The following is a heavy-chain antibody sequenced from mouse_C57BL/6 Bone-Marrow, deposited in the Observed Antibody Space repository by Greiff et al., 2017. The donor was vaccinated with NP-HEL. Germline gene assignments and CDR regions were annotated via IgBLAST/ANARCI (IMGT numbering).Heavy chain of an antibody. CDR1: GFTFTDYY. J-gene: IGHJ2*01. CDR3: ARLLYYYDC. CDR2: IRNKANGYTT. Sequence: MLVESGGGLVQPGGSLSLSRAASGFTFTDYYMSWVRQPPGKALEWLGFIRNKANGYTTEYSASVKGRFTISRDNSQSILYLQMNALRAEDSATYYCARLLYYYDCWGQGTTLTVSS. V-gene: IGHV7-3*01.